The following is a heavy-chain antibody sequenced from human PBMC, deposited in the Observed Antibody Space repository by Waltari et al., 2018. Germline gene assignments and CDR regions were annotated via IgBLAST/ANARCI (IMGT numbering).Heavy chain of an antibody. CDR2: IKEDGGEK. D-gene: IGHD3-10*01. Sequence: EVQLVESGGGLVQPGGSLRLSCAASVLPFSTFWMSWVRQAPGKGLEWVASIKEDGGEKYYVDSLKGRIIISRDNAKNSLYLQMNSLRVEDTAVYYCARDRGYFDYWGLGTLVTVSS. J-gene: IGHJ4*02. V-gene: IGHV3-7*01. CDR1: VLPFSTFW. CDR3: ARDRGYFDY.